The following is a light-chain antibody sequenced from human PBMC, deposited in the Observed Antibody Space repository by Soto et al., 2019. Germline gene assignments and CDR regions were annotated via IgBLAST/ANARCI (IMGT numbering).Light chain of an antibody. CDR2: GNR. J-gene: IGLJ3*02. CDR1: SSNMGAGYD. CDR3: QAYDYSLTASV. Sequence: QSVLTQPPSVSGAPGQRVTLSCTGNSSNMGAGYDVHWYQQLPGAAPKLVIFGNRNRPSGVPERFSGSKSGTSASLAITGLQAEDAADYYCQAYDYSLTASVFGGGTKLTVL. V-gene: IGLV1-40*01.